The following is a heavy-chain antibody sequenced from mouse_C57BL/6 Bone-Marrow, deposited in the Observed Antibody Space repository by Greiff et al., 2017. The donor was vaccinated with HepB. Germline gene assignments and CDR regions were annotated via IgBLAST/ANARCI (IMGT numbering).Heavy chain of an antibody. CDR2: LSYDGSN. CDR3: AKLLWSLYWYFDV. CDR1: GYSITSGYY. J-gene: IGHJ1*03. V-gene: IGHV3-6*01. Sequence: EVQLVESGPGLVKPSQSLSLTCSVTGYSITSGYYWNWIRQFPGNQLEWMGYLSYDGSNNYNPSLKNRISITRDTSKNQFFLKLNSVTTEDTATYYCAKLLWSLYWYFDVWGTGTTVTVSS. D-gene: IGHD2-1*01.